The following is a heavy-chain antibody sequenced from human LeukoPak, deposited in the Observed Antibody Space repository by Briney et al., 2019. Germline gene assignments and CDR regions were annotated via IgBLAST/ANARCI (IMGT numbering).Heavy chain of an antibody. J-gene: IGHJ3*02. D-gene: IGHD3-3*01. CDR3: ARGPYDFWSGYYTHATIDAFDI. Sequence: ASVKVSCKASGYTFTSYDINWVRQATGQGLEWMGWMNPNSGNTGYAQKFQGRVTITRNTSISTAYMELSSLRSEDTAVYYCARGPYDFWSGYYTHATIDAFDIWGQGTMVTVSS. CDR2: MNPNSGNT. V-gene: IGHV1-8*03. CDR1: GYTFTSYD.